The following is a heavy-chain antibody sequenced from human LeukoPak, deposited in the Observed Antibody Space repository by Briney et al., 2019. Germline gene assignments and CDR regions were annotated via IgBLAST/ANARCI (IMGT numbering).Heavy chain of an antibody. CDR1: GFTFSSYA. CDR2: ISGSGGTT. CDR3: VKTSRRDSTYDSPFDY. V-gene: IGHV3-23*01. J-gene: IGHJ4*02. D-gene: IGHD4-11*01. Sequence: GGSLRLSCAASGFTFSSYAMTWVRQAPGKGLEWVSAISGSGGTTYYADSVEGRFTISRDNSNNMLYLQMTSLEVEDTAMYYCVKTSRRDSTYDSPFDYWGQGTLVTVSS.